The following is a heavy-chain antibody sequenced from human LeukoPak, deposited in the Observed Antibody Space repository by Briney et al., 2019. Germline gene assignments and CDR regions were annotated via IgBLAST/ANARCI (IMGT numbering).Heavy chain of an antibody. V-gene: IGHV4-39*07. CDR3: ARENCSGGSCYSIYYYYYMDV. Sequence: PQTLCLSCTVSGGSLSSSSYDGGWISQPPGEGLEWVGSIYYSGRTSYNPSLKHRVTISVDTSKNQFSLKLSFVTAEDTAVYYCARENCSGGSCYSIYYYYYMDVWGKGTTVTVSS. D-gene: IGHD2-15*01. CDR1: GGSLSSSSYD. CDR2: IYYSGRT. J-gene: IGHJ6*03.